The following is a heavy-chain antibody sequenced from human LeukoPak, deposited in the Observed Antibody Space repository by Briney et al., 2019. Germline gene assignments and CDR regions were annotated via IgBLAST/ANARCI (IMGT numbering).Heavy chain of an antibody. J-gene: IGHJ5*02. D-gene: IGHD1-1*01. CDR1: GGSFSGYY. Sequence: SETLSLTCAVYGGSFSGYYWSWIRQPPGKGLEWIGEINHSGSTNYNPSLESRLTISVDTPKTQFSLKLDLVTPADKAIYYCSQSLGSGNWIGNWFDPWGQGTPVTVSS. CDR2: INHSGST. V-gene: IGHV4-34*01. CDR3: SQSLGSGNWIGNWFDP.